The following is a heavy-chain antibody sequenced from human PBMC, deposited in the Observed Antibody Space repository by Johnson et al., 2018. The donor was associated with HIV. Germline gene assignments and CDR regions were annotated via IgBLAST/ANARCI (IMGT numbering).Heavy chain of an antibody. Sequence: QVQLVESGGGVVQPGRSLRLSCAASGFTFSSYGMHWVRQAPGKGLEWVAVIWYDGSNKYSADSVKGRFTISRDNSKNTLYLQMNSLGAEDTAVYYFAKGLYNWNYELDAFDIWGQGTMVTVSS. V-gene: IGHV3-33*06. J-gene: IGHJ3*02. CDR1: GFTFSSYG. CDR3: AKGLYNWNYELDAFDI. CDR2: IWYDGSNK. D-gene: IGHD1-7*01.